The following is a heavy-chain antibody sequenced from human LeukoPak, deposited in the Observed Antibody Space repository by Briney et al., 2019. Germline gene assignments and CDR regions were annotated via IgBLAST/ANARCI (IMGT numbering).Heavy chain of an antibody. V-gene: IGHV1-2*02. CDR2: INPDSGDT. J-gene: IGHJ4*02. Sequence: ASVKVSCKASEYTFSVYHIHWVRQAPGQGLEWMAWINPDSGDTNYAQKFQGRVTMTRDTSISTAYMDLGRLTSDDTAVYYCARDLGRIGVTGTRGFDSWGQGTLVTVSS. CDR3: ARDLGRIGVTGTRGFDS. CDR1: EYTFSVYH. D-gene: IGHD6-19*01.